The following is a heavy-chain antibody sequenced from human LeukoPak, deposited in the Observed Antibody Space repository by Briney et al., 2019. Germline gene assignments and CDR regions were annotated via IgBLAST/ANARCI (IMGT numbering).Heavy chain of an antibody. J-gene: IGHJ4*02. Sequence: SATLSLTCTVSGGSIRSYYWSWIRLPPGKGLECIGYIYYSGSTNYNPSLKSRVSISVDTSKNQFSLKLSSVTAADTAVYYCARTGSTVTMLYPFDHWGQGTLVTVSS. CDR3: ARTGSTVTMLYPFDH. CDR1: GGSIRSYY. V-gene: IGHV4-59*01. D-gene: IGHD4-17*01. CDR2: IYYSGST.